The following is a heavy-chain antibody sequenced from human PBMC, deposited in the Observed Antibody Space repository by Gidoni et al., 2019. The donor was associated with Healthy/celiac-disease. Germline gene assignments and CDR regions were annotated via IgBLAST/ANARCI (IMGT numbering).Heavy chain of an antibody. D-gene: IGHD4-17*01. J-gene: IGHJ4*02. V-gene: IGHV4-39*07. Sequence: QLQLQESGPGLVKPSETLSLTCPVSGGSISSSSYYWGWIRQPPGEGLEWIGGIYYSGSTYYNPSPKGQATISEDTAKNQSSLRLSSVTAANTAVYYCSRAGGGYGGIFDYWGQGTLVTVSS. CDR3: SRAGGGYGGIFDY. CDR1: GGSISSSSYY. CDR2: IYYSGST.